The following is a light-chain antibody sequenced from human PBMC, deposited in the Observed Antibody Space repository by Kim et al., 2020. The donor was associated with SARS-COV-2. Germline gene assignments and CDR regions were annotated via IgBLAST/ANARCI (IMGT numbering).Light chain of an antibody. CDR1: SSDVGAYTY. CDR3: SSYAGSTGV. Sequence: PGRYVLIPRTGTSSDVGAYTYVSWYQQYPGKAPKLMIYDVSKRPSGVPDRFSGSKSGNTASLTVSGLQAEDEDDYSCSSYAGSTGVFGGGTQLTVL. V-gene: IGLV2-8*01. CDR2: DVS. J-gene: IGLJ3*02.